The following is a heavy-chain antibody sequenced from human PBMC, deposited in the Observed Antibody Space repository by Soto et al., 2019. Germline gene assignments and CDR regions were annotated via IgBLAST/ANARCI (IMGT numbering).Heavy chain of an antibody. V-gene: IGHV3-23*01. CDR3: AKGGNGWFDP. CDR1: GFTFSSYA. D-gene: IGHD3-10*01. J-gene: IGHJ5*02. Sequence: EVQLLESGGGLIQPGGSLRLSCAASGFTFSSYAMSWVRQAPGKGLEWVSAISGSGGSTYYADSVKGRFTISRDNSKNTLYVQMNSLRVEDTAVYYCAKGGNGWFDPWGQGTLVTVSS. CDR2: ISGSGGST.